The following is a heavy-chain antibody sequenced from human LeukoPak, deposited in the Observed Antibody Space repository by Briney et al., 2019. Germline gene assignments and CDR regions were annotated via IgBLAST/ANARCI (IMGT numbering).Heavy chain of an antibody. Sequence: SETLSLSCTVSGGSISSYYWSWIRQPPGKGLEWIGYIYYSGSTNYSPSLRSRVTMSVDTSKNQFSLKLNSVTAADTAVYFCARGPDWPIDSWGQGTLVTVSS. CDR3: ARGPDWPIDS. CDR1: GGSISSYY. D-gene: IGHD3-9*01. V-gene: IGHV4-59*12. J-gene: IGHJ4*02. CDR2: IYYSGST.